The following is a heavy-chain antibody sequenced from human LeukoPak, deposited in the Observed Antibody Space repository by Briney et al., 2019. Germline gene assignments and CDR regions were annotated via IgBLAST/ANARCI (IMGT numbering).Heavy chain of an antibody. D-gene: IGHD3-22*01. CDR3: AKLLLD. CDR2: MTEGGAT. V-gene: IGHV3-23*01. Sequence: GGSLRLSCAASGFTLSSSAMSWVRQAPGKGLEWVSVMTEGGATYYADSVRGRFIISRDNSKNMVYLQINSLRVDDTAVYYCAKLLLDWGQGTLVAVSS. J-gene: IGHJ4*02. CDR1: GFTLSSSA.